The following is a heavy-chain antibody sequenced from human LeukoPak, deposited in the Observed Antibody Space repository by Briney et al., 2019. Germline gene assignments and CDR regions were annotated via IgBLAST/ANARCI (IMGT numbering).Heavy chain of an antibody. Sequence: GGSLRLSCAASGFTFDDYTMSWVRQAPGKGLEWVALISWDGDNTYYADSVKGRFTISRDNSKNSLYLQMNSLRAEDTAVYYCARDRGTLDIVLIGFHRPDNKNYYMDVWGKGTTVTVSS. J-gene: IGHJ6*03. CDR1: GFTFDDYT. CDR2: ISWDGDNT. V-gene: IGHV3-43*01. D-gene: IGHD2-8*01. CDR3: ARDRGTLDIVLIGFHRPDNKNYYMDV.